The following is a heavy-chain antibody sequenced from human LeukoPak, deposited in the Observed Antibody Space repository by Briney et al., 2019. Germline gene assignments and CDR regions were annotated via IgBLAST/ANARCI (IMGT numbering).Heavy chain of an antibody. D-gene: IGHD4-17*01. Sequence: SQTLSLTWAVSGGSISSGGYSWSWIRQPPGKGLEWIGYIYHSGSTYYNPSLKSRVTISVDRSKNQFSLKLSSVTAADTAVYYCARADGDYAFDYWGQGTLVTVSS. J-gene: IGHJ4*02. CDR1: GGSISSGGYS. CDR2: IYHSGST. V-gene: IGHV4-30-2*01. CDR3: ARADGDYAFDY.